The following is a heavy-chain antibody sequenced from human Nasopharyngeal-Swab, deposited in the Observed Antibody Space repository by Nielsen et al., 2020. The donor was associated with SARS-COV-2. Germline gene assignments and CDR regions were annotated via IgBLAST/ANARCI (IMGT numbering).Heavy chain of an antibody. V-gene: IGHV1-8*01. CDR1: GYTFSRND. D-gene: IGHD3-10*01. CDR2: MNPKSGDV. Sequence: ASVKVSCKSSGYTFSRNDINWVRQATGQGLEWMGWMNPKSGDVGYAQKVQGRVTLTTDTSTSTAYMELRSLRSDDTAIYYCAREGEPRKSYYTFEHWGQGTLVTVSS. CDR3: AREGEPRKSYYTFEH. J-gene: IGHJ4*02.